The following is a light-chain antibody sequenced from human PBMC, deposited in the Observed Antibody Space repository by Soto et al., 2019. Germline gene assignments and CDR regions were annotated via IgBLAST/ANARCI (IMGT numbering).Light chain of an antibody. Sequence: QSALTQPPSASGSPGQSVTISCTGTSSDVGGYNYVSWYQQHPGKVPKLMIFEVSNRPSGVSNRFSGSKSGNTASLTISGLQAEDEADYFCISYTSDSSHVVFGGGTQLTVL. J-gene: IGLJ3*02. V-gene: IGLV2-14*01. CDR1: SSDVGGYNY. CDR3: ISYTSDSSHVV. CDR2: EVS.